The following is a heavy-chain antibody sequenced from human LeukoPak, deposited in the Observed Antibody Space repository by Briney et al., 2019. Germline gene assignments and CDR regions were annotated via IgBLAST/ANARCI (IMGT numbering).Heavy chain of an antibody. J-gene: IGHJ4*02. D-gene: IGHD3-9*01. CDR2: ISGSGSST. V-gene: IGHV3-23*01. CDR3: AKSDFDILTGHYPNFDY. CDR1: GFTFSSFW. Sequence: PGGSLRLSCEVSGFTFSSFWMNWVRQAPGKGLEWVSTISGSGSSTYSALSVKGRFTISRDNSKNTLSLQMNSLRAEDTAVYYCAKSDFDILTGHYPNFDYWGQGTLVTVSS.